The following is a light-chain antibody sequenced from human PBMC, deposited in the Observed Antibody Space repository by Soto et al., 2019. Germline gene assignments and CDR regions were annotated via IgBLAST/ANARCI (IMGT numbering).Light chain of an antibody. V-gene: IGKV3-11*01. CDR2: DAS. Sequence: EIVLTQSPATLSLSPGERATLSCRASQRVSSYLAWYQQKPGQAPRLLIYDASNRATGIPARFSGSGSGTDFTLTIRSLEPEDFAVYYCQQRSNWPPPFRPGTKGAIK. CDR3: QQRSNWPPP. CDR1: QRVSSY. J-gene: IGKJ3*01.